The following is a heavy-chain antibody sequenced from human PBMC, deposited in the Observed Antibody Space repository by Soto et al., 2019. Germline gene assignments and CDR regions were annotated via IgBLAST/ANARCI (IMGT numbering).Heavy chain of an antibody. CDR2: IYHGGTT. Sequence: SETLSLTCTVSGYSVRGDSYWGWIRQPPRKGPEWIASIYHGGTTFYNPSLKSRITISIGTSNNQFSLKLRSVTAADTAVYYCARVHVMVVAGSTFDYWGHGTLVTVSS. CDR1: GYSVRGDSY. V-gene: IGHV4-38-2*02. J-gene: IGHJ4*01. CDR3: ARVHVMVVAGSTFDY. D-gene: IGHD6-19*01.